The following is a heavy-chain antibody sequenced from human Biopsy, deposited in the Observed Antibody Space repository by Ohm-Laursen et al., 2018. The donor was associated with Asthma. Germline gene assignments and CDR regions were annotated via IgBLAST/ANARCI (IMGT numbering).Heavy chain of an antibody. CDR2: ISSDGHNK. D-gene: IGHD4-23*01. CDR3: ARESGQDSGGTGAFDR. J-gene: IGHJ3*02. V-gene: IGHV3-30*03. CDR1: GFFFSQCG. Sequence: LTLTCAASGFFFSQCGMHWVRQAPGKGLEWVALISSDGHNKYYKDSVKGRFTISRDNSKLRLYLETNSLRVEDSAVYYCARESGQDSGGTGAFDRWGQGIMVAVSS.